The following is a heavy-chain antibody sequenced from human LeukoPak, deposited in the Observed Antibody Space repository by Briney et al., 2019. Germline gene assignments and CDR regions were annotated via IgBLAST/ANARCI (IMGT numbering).Heavy chain of an antibody. CDR3: ARLGYCSGGSCYSSYYFDY. J-gene: IGHJ4*02. CDR2: IKQDGSEK. CDR1: GFTFSSYW. D-gene: IGHD2-15*01. V-gene: IGHV3-7*01. Sequence: GRSLKLSCAASGFTFSSYWMSWVRQAPGKGLEWVANIKQDGSEKYYVDSVKGRFTISRDNAKNSLYLQMNSLRAEDTAVYYCARLGYCSGGSCYSSYYFDYWGQGTLVTVSS.